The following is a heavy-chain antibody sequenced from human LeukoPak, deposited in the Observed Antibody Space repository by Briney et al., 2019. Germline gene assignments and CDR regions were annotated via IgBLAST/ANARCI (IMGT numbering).Heavy chain of an antibody. CDR2: ISSSGSTI. CDR1: GFIFSRHG. D-gene: IGHD3-10*02. CDR3: AELGITMIGGV. J-gene: IGHJ6*04. V-gene: IGHV3-48*03. Sequence: GGSLRLSCAASGFIFSRHGMNWVRQAPGKGLEGVSYISSSGSTIYYADSVKGRFTISRDNAKNSLYLQMNSLRAEDTAVYYCAELGITMIGGVWGKGTTVTISS.